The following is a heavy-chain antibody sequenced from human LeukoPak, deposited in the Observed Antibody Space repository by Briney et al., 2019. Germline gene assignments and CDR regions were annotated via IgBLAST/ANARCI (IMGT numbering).Heavy chain of an antibody. J-gene: IGHJ4*02. CDR2: VNREGTTI. CDR3: ARDSDWILFDY. Sequence: GGSLRLSCAASGFTFNTYWMHWVRQAPGKGLVWVARVNREGTTIAYADSVKGRFIISRDNSKNTLYLQMNNLRAEDTAVYYCARDSDWILFDYWGQGTPVTVSS. D-gene: IGHD2-2*03. V-gene: IGHV3-74*03. CDR1: GFTFNTYW.